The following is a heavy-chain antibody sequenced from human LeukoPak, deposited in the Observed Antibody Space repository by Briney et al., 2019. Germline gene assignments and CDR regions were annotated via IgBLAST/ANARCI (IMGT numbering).Heavy chain of an antibody. D-gene: IGHD6-19*01. CDR1: GFTFGSQA. CDR2: IGGSGSIT. CDR3: ASAGSGWYDY. Sequence: PGASLRLSCAASGFTFGSQAMSWVRRAPGTGLEWVSVIGGSGSITYYRDSVKGRFTISRDNSKNTMYLQMNSLRAEDTAVYYCASAGSGWYDYWGQGTLVTVSS. V-gene: IGHV3-23*01. J-gene: IGHJ4*02.